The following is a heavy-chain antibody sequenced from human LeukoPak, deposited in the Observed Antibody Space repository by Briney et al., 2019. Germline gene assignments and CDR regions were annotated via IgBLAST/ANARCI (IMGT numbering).Heavy chain of an antibody. CDR3: ARSDITMIVVAY. D-gene: IGHD3-22*01. CDR2: INPSSGGT. Sequence: ASVKVSCKASGYTFTGYYMHWVRQAPGQGLEWMGWINPSSGGTNYAQKFQGRVTMTRDTSIRTAYMELSRLRSDDTAVYYCARSDITMIVVAYWGQGTLVTVSS. CDR1: GYTFTGYY. J-gene: IGHJ4*02. V-gene: IGHV1-2*02.